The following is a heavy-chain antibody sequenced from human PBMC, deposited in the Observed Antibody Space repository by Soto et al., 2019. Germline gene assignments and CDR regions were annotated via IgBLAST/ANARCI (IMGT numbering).Heavy chain of an antibody. CDR2: ISAYNGNT. CDR3: ARDSSSFLNNWFDP. D-gene: IGHD6-13*01. CDR1: GYTFTSYG. J-gene: IGHJ5*02. Sequence: ASVKVSCKASGYTFTSYGISWVRQAPGQGLEWMGWISAYNGNTNYAQKLQGRVTMTTGTSTSTAYMELRSLRSDDTAVYYCARDSSSFLNNWFDPWGQGTLVTVSS. V-gene: IGHV1-18*01.